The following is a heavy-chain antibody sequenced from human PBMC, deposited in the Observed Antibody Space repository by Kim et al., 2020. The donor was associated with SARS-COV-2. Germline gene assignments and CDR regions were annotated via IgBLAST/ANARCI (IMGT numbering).Heavy chain of an antibody. Sequence: CITSGFSFTTYEMNWVRQAPGKGLEWIAYISTRGTTIFYADSVKGRFTISRDNALNSVFLQMNSLRDEDTATYFCAREDSSGYYGPRAFDNW. CDR2: ISTRGTTI. D-gene: IGHD3-22*01. J-gene: IGHJ3*02. CDR1: GFSFTTYE. V-gene: IGHV3-48*03. CDR3: AREDSSGYYGPRAFDN.